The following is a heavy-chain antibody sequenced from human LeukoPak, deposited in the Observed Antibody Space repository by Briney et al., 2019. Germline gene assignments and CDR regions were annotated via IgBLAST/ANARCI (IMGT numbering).Heavy chain of an antibody. Sequence: SETLSLTCAVYGGSFSGYYWSWIRQPPGKGLEWIGEINHSGSTNYNPSLKSRVTISVDTSKNQFSLKLSSVTAADTAVYYCARGHYSGSGSYYHYYGMDVWGKGTTVTVSS. D-gene: IGHD3-10*01. CDR3: ARGHYSGSGSYYHYYGMDV. CDR2: INHSGST. J-gene: IGHJ6*04. V-gene: IGHV4-34*01. CDR1: GGSFSGYY.